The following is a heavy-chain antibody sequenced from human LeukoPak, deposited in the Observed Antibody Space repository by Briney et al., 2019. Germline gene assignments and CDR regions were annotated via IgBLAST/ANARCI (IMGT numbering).Heavy chain of an antibody. Sequence: AGSLRLSCAASGFPFSSYAMSWVRQAPGKGVAGVAAISGSGGRTFYADSVKGRCTISRDNSKNRLELQMNSLRAEDTAVYYCAKRSDGGVHFDYWGQGTLVTVSS. CDR1: GFPFSSYA. CDR2: ISGSGGRT. D-gene: IGHD3-16*01. CDR3: AKRSDGGVHFDY. J-gene: IGHJ4*02. V-gene: IGHV3-23*01.